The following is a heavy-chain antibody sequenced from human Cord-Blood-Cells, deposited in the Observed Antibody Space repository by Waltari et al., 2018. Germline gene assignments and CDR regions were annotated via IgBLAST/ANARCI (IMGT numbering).Heavy chain of an antibody. CDR3: ATHIVVVTASPNWFDP. D-gene: IGHD2-21*02. Sequence: QLQLQESGPGLVKPSETLSLTCTVPGGPISSSSYYWGWIRQPPGKGLEWIGSIYYSGSTYYNPSLKSRVTISVDTSKNQFSLKLSSVIAADTAVYYCATHIVVVTASPNWFDPWGQGTLVTVSS. CDR2: IYYSGST. V-gene: IGHV4-39*07. J-gene: IGHJ5*02. CDR1: GGPISSSSYY.